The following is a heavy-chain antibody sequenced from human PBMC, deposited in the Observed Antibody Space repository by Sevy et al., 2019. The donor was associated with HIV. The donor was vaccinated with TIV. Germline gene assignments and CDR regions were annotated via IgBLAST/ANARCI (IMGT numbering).Heavy chain of an antibody. Sequence: SETLSLTCAVSGGSISSGGYSWSWIRQPPGKGLEWIGYIYHSGSTYYNPSLKGRVTISVDRSKNQFSLKLSSVTAADTAVYYCARGADSSGYGHRRVNWFDPWGQGTLVTVSS. D-gene: IGHD3-22*01. CDR2: IYHSGST. CDR3: ARGADSSGYGHRRVNWFDP. V-gene: IGHV4-30-2*01. J-gene: IGHJ5*02. CDR1: GGSISSGGYS.